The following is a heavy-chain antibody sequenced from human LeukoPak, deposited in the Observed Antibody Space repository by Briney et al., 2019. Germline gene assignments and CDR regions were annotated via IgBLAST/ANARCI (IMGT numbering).Heavy chain of an antibody. CDR2: IKQDGSEK. Sequence: GGSLRLSCAASGFTFSSYWMSWVRQAPGKGLEWVANIKQDGSEKYYVDSVKGRFTISRDNAKNSLYLQMNSLRAEDTAVYYCASLGYSYGYYYFDYWGQGTLVTVSS. J-gene: IGHJ4*02. CDR3: ASLGYSYGYYYFDY. D-gene: IGHD5-18*01. V-gene: IGHV3-7*01. CDR1: GFTFSSYW.